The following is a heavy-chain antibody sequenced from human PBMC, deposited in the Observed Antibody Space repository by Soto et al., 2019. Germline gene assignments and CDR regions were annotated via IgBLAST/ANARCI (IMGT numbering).Heavy chain of an antibody. CDR3: ARDRGGYSGYSDY. D-gene: IGHD5-12*01. J-gene: IGHJ4*02. CDR1: GFTFSSYW. V-gene: IGHV3-7*01. CDR2: IKQDGSEK. Sequence: EVQLVESGGGLVQPGGSLRLSCAASGFTFSSYWMSWVRQAPGKGLEWVANIKQDGSEKYYVDSVKGRFTISRDNAKNSLYLQMNSLGAEDTAVYYCARDRGGYSGYSDYWGQGTLVTVSS.